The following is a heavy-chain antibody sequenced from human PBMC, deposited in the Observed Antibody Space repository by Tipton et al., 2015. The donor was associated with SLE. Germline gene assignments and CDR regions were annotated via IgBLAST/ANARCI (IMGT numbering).Heavy chain of an antibody. V-gene: IGHV3-23*01. Sequence: SLRLSCAASGFTFSSYAMSWVRQAPGKGLEWVSAISGSGGSTYYADSVKGRFTISRDNSKNTLYLQMNSLRAEDTAVYYCAKDRPNIVVLPAAIQGWFDPWGQGTPVTVSS. J-gene: IGHJ5*02. CDR2: ISGSGGST. D-gene: IGHD2-2*01. CDR3: AKDRPNIVVLPAAIQGWFDP. CDR1: GFTFSSYA.